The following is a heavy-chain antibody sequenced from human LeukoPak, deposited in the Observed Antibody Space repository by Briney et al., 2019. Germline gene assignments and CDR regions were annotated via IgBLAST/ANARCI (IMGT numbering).Heavy chain of an antibody. CDR2: IYTSGST. Sequence: PSETLSLTSTVSGGSISNYHWNWIRQPAGKGLEWIGRIYTSGSTNYNPSLKSRVTMSVDTSKNQFSLKLSSVTAADTAVYYCARHICTNGVCYTNYYYYMDVWGKGTTVTVSS. CDR3: ARHICTNGVCYTNYYYYMDV. V-gene: IGHV4-4*07. D-gene: IGHD2-8*01. CDR1: GGSISNYH. J-gene: IGHJ6*03.